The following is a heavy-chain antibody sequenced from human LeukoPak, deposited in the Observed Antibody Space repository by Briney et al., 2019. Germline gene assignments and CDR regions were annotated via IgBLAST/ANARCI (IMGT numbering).Heavy chain of an antibody. CDR1: GFTFSDHC. CDR3: AREGRDAYNYAFDT. V-gene: IGHV3-72*01. D-gene: IGHD5-24*01. Sequence: PGGSLRLSCVVSGFTFSDHCMDWVRQAPGKGLEWVARSRSKAQSYSTEYAASVKGRFTISRDDSKDLLYLQMNSLKTEDTAVYYCAREGRDAYNYAFDTWGQGTMVTVSS. J-gene: IGHJ3*02. CDR2: SRSKAQSYST.